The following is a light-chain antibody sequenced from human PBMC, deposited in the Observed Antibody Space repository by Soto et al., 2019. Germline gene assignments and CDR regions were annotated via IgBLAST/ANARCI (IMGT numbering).Light chain of an antibody. CDR3: QHHHNWLLT. CDR1: QSVRSS. J-gene: IGKJ4*01. Sequence: EVVMTQSPVTLSVSPGERATLSCRASQSVRSSVAWYQQKPGQAPRVLFYGASTRATGIPARFSGSGSGTEFTLTISSLQSEDFAVFYCQHHHNWLLTFGGGTKVDIK. CDR2: GAS. V-gene: IGKV3-15*01.